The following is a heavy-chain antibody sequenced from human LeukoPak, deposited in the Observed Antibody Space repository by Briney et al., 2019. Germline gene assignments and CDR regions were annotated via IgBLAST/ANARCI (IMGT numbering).Heavy chain of an antibody. CDR3: ARHAYEGRWYYYMDV. J-gene: IGHJ6*03. CDR1: GGSISSNSYY. V-gene: IGHV4-39*01. Sequence: SETLSLTCTVSGGSISSNSYYWGWIRQPPGKGLEWIGSIYYSGSTYYNPSLKSRVTISVDTSKNQFSLKLSSVTAADTAVYYCARHAYEGRWYYYMDVWGKGTRSPSP. D-gene: IGHD5-12*01. CDR2: IYYSGST.